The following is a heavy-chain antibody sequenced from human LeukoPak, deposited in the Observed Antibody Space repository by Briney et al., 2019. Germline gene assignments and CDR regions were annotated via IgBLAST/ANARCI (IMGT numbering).Heavy chain of an antibody. CDR1: GGSISSSYYY. CDR2: IYHSGST. Sequence: SETLSLTCTVSGGSISSSYYYWGWIRQPPGRGLEWIGEIYHSGSTNYNPSLKSRVTISVDKSKNQFSLKLSSVTAADTAVYYCARFGEYFDYWGQGTLVTVSS. V-gene: IGHV4-39*07. CDR3: ARFGEYFDY. J-gene: IGHJ4*02. D-gene: IGHD3-10*01.